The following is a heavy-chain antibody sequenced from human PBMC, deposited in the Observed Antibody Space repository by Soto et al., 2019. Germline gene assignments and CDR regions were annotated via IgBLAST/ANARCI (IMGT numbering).Heavy chain of an antibody. CDR1: GGSISSYY. Sequence: SETLSLTCTVSGGSISSYYWSWIRQPPGKGLEWIGYIYYSGSTNYNPSLKSRVTISVDTSKNQFSLKLSSVTAADTAMYYCARHSPALFSRSSYYYMDVWGKGTTVTVSS. V-gene: IGHV4-59*01. J-gene: IGHJ6*03. D-gene: IGHD2-21*01. CDR2: IYYSGST. CDR3: ARHSPALFSRSSYYYMDV.